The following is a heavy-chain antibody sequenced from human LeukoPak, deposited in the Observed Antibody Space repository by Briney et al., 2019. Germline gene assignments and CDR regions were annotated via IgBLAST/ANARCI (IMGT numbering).Heavy chain of an antibody. CDR1: GFTFSSYW. CDR2: ISGSGGST. J-gene: IGHJ4*02. Sequence: GGSLRLSCAASGFTFSSYWMSWVRQAPGKGLEWVSAISGSGGSTYYADSVKGRFTISRDNSKNTLYLQMNSLRAEDTAVYYCAKYVWFGELPFDYWGQGTLVTVSS. V-gene: IGHV3-23*01. D-gene: IGHD3-10*01. CDR3: AKYVWFGELPFDY.